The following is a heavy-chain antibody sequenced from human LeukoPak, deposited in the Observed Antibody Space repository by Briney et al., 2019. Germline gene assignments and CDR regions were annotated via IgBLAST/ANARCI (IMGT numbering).Heavy chain of an antibody. D-gene: IGHD1-1*01. CDR3: AKDGTGTTGGYFDY. V-gene: IGHV3-30*02. Sequence: PGGSLRLSCVASGFTFSSYGMHWVRQAPGKGLEWVAFIRYDGSNKYYADSVKGRFTISRDNSKNTLYLQMNSLRAEDTAVYYCAKDGTGTTGGYFDYWGQGTLVTVSS. CDR2: IRYDGSNK. J-gene: IGHJ4*02. CDR1: GFTFSSYG.